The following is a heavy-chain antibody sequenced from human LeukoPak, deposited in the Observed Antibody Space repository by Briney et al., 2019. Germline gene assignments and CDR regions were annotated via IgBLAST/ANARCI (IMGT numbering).Heavy chain of an antibody. Sequence: NPSETLSLTCAVYGGSFSGYYWSWIRQPPGKGLEWIGEINHSGSTSYNPSLKSRVTISVDTSKNQFSLKLSSVTAADTAVYYCTTYYYDSVGYYPIFDYWGQGTLVTVSS. CDR3: TTYYYDSVGYYPIFDY. CDR1: GGSFSGYY. J-gene: IGHJ4*02. D-gene: IGHD3-22*01. V-gene: IGHV4-34*01. CDR2: INHSGST.